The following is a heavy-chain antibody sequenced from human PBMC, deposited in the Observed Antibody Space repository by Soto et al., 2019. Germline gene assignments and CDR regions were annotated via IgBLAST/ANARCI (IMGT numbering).Heavy chain of an antibody. CDR3: AREAGGNNIWFLDY. V-gene: IGHV4-31*03. Sequence: SETLSLTCTVSGASVSSGGYYWSWIRQRPGKGLEWIGYIYYIGSTFYNPSLKSRVAMSLDTSKNQFSLNLSSVTAADTAVYYCAREAGGNNIWFLDYWGQGTLVTVSS. CDR2: IYYIGST. D-gene: IGHD3-10*01. CDR1: GASVSSGGYY. J-gene: IGHJ4*02.